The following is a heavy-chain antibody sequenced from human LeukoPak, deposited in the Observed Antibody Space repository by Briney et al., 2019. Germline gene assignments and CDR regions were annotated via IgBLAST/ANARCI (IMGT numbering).Heavy chain of an antibody. CDR1: GGSISSGGYS. CDR3: ARGLRYYGSGSYYNGFGYYYYGMDV. D-gene: IGHD3-10*01. CDR2: IYHSGST. Sequence: SETLSLTCAVSGGSISSGGYSWSWIRQPPGKGLEWIGYIYHSGSTYYNPSLKSRVTISVDTSKNQFSLKLSSVTAADTAVYYCARGLRYYGSGSYYNGFGYYYYGMDVWGQGTTLTVSS. J-gene: IGHJ6*02. V-gene: IGHV4-30-2*01.